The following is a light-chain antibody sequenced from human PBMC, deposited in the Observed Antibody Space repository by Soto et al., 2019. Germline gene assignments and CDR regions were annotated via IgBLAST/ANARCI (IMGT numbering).Light chain of an antibody. CDR3: QQRNSYPIT. CDR1: QTISSW. Sequence: IQMTQPPSPFSGSVENKSTITSRASQTISSWLAWYQQKPGKAPKLLIYAASTLQSGVPSRFSGSGSGTDFTLTISGLQPEDFATYYCQQRNSYPITFGQGTRREIK. V-gene: IGKV1-5*01. CDR2: AAS. J-gene: IGKJ5*01.